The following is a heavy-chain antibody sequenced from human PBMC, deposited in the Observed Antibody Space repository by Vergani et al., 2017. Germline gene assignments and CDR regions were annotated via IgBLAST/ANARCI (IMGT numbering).Heavy chain of an antibody. Sequence: EVQLVESGGGLVQPGGSLRLSCAASGFTFSSYWMSWVRQAPGKGLEWVANIKQDGSEKYYVDSVKGRLTISRDNAKNSLYLQMSSLRAEDTAVYYCVKDGWGNAFDIWGQGTMVTVSS. V-gene: IGHV3-7*01. CDR2: IKQDGSEK. J-gene: IGHJ3*02. D-gene: IGHD3-16*01. CDR3: VKDGWGNAFDI. CDR1: GFTFSSYW.